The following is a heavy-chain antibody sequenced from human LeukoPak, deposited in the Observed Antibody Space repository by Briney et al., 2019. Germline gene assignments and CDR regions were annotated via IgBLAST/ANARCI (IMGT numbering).Heavy chain of an antibody. V-gene: IGHV4-31*03. Sequence: PSETLSLTCTVSGGSISSGGYYWSWIRQHPGKGLEWIGYIYYSGSTYYNPSLKSRVTISVDTSKNQFSLKLSSVTAADTAVYYCARGSPSQLPPAEYFQHWGQGTLVTVSS. J-gene: IGHJ1*01. CDR2: IYYSGST. CDR1: GGSISSGGYY. D-gene: IGHD2-2*01. CDR3: ARGSPSQLPPAEYFQH.